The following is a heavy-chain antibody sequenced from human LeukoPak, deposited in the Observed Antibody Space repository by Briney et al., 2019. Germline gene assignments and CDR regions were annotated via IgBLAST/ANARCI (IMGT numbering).Heavy chain of an antibody. J-gene: IGHJ5*02. D-gene: IGHD2-2*01. V-gene: IGHV4-34*01. CDR3: ARGPRYCSSTSCSNWFDP. CDR2: INHSGST. Sequence: SETLSLTCTVSGGSISSYYWSWIRQPPGKGLEWIGEINHSGSTNYNPSLKSRVTISVDTSKNQFSLKLSSVTAADTAVYYCARGPRYCSSTSCSNWFDPWGQGTLVTVSS. CDR1: GGSISSYY.